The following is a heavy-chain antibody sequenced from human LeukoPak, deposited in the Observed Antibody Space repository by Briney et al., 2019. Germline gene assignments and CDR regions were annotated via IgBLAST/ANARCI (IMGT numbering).Heavy chain of an antibody. V-gene: IGHV1-2*02. CDR2: INPNSGGT. J-gene: IGHJ5*02. D-gene: IGHD5-18*01. Sequence: ASVKVSCKASGYTFTSHGISWVRQAPGQGLEWMGWINPNSGGTNYAQKFQGRVTMTRDTSISTAYMELSRLRSDDTAVYYCARLTLKDTAMVTGWFDPWGQGTLVTVSS. CDR1: GYTFTSHG. CDR3: ARLTLKDTAMVTGWFDP.